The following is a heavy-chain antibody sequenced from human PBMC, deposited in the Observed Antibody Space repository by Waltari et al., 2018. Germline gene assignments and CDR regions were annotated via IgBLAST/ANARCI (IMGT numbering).Heavy chain of an antibody. CDR1: GGSFSGYY. CDR3: ARHGRIRAVALIEY. J-gene: IGHJ4*02. V-gene: IGHV4-34*01. Sequence: QVQLQQWGAGVMKPSETLSLTCPVYGGSFSGYYWTWIRQPPGKGLEWIGEINDSGNTNYISSLKTRLSISIDTSKNQFSLKLTSVTAADTAMYYCARHGRIRAVALIEYWGPGTLVTVSS. CDR2: INDSGNT. D-gene: IGHD3-22*01.